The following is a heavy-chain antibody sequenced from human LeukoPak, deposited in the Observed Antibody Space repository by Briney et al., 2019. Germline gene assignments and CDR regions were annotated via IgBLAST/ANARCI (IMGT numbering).Heavy chain of an antibody. CDR2: ISSSSSYI. CDR1: GFTFSSYS. V-gene: IGHV3-21*01. CDR3: ARKLGYDFWSAYYWDY. Sequence: GGSLRLSCAASGFTFSSYSMNWVRQAPGKGLEWVSSISSSSSYIYYADSVKGRFTISRDNAKNSLYLQMNSLRAEDTAVYYCARKLGYDFWSAYYWDYWGQGTLVTVSS. D-gene: IGHD3-3*01. J-gene: IGHJ4*02.